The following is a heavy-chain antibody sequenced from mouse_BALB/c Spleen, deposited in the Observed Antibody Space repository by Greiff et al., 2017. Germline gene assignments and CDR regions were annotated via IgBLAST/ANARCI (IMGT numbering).Heavy chain of an antibody. J-gene: IGHJ4*01. CDR2: ISYSGST. D-gene: IGHD2-3*01. V-gene: IGHV3-2*02. CDR3: ARVGDGYYGALDY. CDR1: GYSITSDYA. Sequence: EVQLQESGPGLVKPSQSLSLTCTVTGYSITSDYAWNWIRQFPGNKLEWMGYISYSGSTSYNPSLKSRISITRDTSKNQFFLQLNSVTTEDTATYYCARVGDGYYGALDYWGQGTSVTVSS.